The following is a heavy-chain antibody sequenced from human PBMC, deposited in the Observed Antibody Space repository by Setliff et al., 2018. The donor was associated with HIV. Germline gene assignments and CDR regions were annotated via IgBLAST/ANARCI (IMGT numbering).Heavy chain of an antibody. D-gene: IGHD2-15*01. J-gene: IGHJ6*03. CDR1: GFTFSSYC. CDR2: ISWRSTYI. CDR3: SMSHGIGNYYMDG. Sequence: GGSLRLSCAASGFTFSSYCMNWVRQAPGKGLEWISSISWRSTYIYYSDSVKGRFTISRDDSEKSLFLQLDSLRDEDTAVYYCSMSHGIGNYYMDGWGPGTTVTV. V-gene: IGHV3-21*01.